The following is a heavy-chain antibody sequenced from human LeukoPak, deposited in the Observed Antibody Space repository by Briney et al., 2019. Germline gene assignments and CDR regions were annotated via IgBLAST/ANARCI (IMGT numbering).Heavy chain of an antibody. J-gene: IGHJ4*02. V-gene: IGHV4-61*02. D-gene: IGHD5-12*01. CDR1: GGSISSGSYY. Sequence: SQTLSLTCTVSGGSISSGSYYWSWIRQPPGKGLEWIGRIYTSRRTHYNPALKSRVSIIVDTSNNQYFLKLRSVTAADYAVSYCARSGGVATILFDYWGQGTLVTVSS. CDR2: IYTSRRT. CDR3: ARSGGVATILFDY.